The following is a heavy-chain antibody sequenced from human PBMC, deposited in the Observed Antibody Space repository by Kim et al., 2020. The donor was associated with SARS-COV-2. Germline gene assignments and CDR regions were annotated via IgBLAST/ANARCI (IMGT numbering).Heavy chain of an antibody. Sequence: SETLSLTCTVSGGSISSSSYYWGWIRQPPGKGLEWIGSIYYSGSTYYNPSLKSRVTISVDTSKNQFSLKLSSVTAADTAVYYCARLIVGEYYFDYWGQGTLVTVSS. V-gene: IGHV4-39*01. J-gene: IGHJ4*02. CDR3: ARLIVGEYYFDY. CDR1: GGSISSSSYY. CDR2: IYYSGST. D-gene: IGHD2-15*01.